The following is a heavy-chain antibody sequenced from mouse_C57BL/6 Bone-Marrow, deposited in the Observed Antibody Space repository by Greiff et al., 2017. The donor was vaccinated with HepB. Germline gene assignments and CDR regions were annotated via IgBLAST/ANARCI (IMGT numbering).Heavy chain of an antibody. Sequence: EVKLMESGGGLVQPGGSLSLSCAASGFTFTDYYMSWVRQPPGKALEWLGFIRNKANGYTTEYSASVKGRFTISRYNSSSVLYLKMNALRAEDIASYYRASHYYGSAWFAYWGQGTLVTVSA. D-gene: IGHD1-1*01. CDR3: ASHYYGSAWFAY. J-gene: IGHJ3*01. CDR2: IRNKANGYTT. V-gene: IGHV7-3*01. CDR1: GFTFTDYY.